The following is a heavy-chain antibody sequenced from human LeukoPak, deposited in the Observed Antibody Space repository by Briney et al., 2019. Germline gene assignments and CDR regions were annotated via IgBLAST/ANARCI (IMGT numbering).Heavy chain of an antibody. D-gene: IGHD2-2*02. V-gene: IGHV3-30-3*02. Sequence: GGSLRLSCAASGFTFSSYAMHWVRQAPGKGLEWVAVIPYDGSNKYYADSVKGRFTISRDNSKNTLYLQMNSLRAEDTAVYYCAKSPSRVVPAAILYAFDIWGQGTMVTVSS. CDR3: AKSPSRVVPAAILYAFDI. J-gene: IGHJ3*02. CDR1: GFTFSSYA. CDR2: IPYDGSNK.